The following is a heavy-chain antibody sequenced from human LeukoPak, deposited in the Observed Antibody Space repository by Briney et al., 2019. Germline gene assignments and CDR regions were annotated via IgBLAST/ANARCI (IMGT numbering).Heavy chain of an antibody. J-gene: IGHJ4*02. CDR1: GFTISSYT. CDR2: FSRNGGTT. D-gene: IGHD6-6*01. CDR3: ARGMYDYTSSLDY. Sequence: GGSLRLSCAASGFTISSYTMHWVRQAPGKGLEYVSGFSRNGGTTYYANPVKGRFTISRDISRNSLYLQMGSLRADDMAVYYCARGMYDYTSSLDYWGQGTLVTVSS. V-gene: IGHV3-64*01.